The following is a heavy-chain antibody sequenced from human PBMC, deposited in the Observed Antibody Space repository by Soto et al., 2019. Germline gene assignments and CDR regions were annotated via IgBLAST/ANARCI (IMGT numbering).Heavy chain of an antibody. CDR1: GFTFFNYA. D-gene: IGHD6-19*01. Sequence: QVQLVESGGGVVQPGRSLRLSCAASGFTFFNYAMHWVRQAPGKGLEWVAVISFDGKNKYYADSVKGRFTISRDNHKNTLYLRMNSLRAEDTAVYYCARETSGSGWPYDYWGQGALVTVSS. CDR2: ISFDGKNK. V-gene: IGHV3-30*04. J-gene: IGHJ4*02. CDR3: ARETSGSGWPYDY.